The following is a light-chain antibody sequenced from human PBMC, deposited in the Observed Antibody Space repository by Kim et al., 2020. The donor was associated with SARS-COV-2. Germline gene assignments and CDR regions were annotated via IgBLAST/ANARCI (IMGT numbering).Light chain of an antibody. CDR3: SSYTSSSNVV. CDR1: SSDVGGYNY. V-gene: IGLV2-14*01. Sequence: QSALTQPASVSGSPGQSITISCTGTSSDVGGYNYVSWYQQHPGKAPKLMIYDVSKRPSGVSNRFSGSKSDNTASLTISGLQAEDEADYYCSSYTSSSNVVFGGGTQLIVL. CDR2: DVS. J-gene: IGLJ2*01.